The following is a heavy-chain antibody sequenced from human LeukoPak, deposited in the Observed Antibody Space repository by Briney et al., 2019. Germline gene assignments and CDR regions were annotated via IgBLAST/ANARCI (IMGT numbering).Heavy chain of an antibody. D-gene: IGHD2-8*01. CDR3: ARVDEGRNGVTVGY. J-gene: IGHJ4*02. CDR2: ISSSSGYT. CDR1: GXMYSDYY. Sequence: GGSLRLSCAASGXMYSDYYMTWIRQAPGKGLEWVSYISSSSGYTNYTDSVKGRFTISRDNAKNSLYLQMNSLRAEDTAVYYCARVDEGRNGVTVGYWGQGTLVTVSS. V-gene: IGHV3-11*06.